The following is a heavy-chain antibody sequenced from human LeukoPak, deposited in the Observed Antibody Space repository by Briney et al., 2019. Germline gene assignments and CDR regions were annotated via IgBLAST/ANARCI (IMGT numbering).Heavy chain of an antibody. CDR3: ARGLSLREQLARWDY. D-gene: IGHD6-6*01. J-gene: IGHJ4*02. Sequence: GGSLRLSCAASGFTFSTYSMNWVRQAPGKGLEWVSSISSSSSYIYYADSVKGRFTISRDNAKNSLYLQMNSLRAEDTAVYYCARGLSLREQLARWDYWGQGTLVTVSS. V-gene: IGHV3-21*01. CDR2: ISSSSSYI. CDR1: GFTFSTYS.